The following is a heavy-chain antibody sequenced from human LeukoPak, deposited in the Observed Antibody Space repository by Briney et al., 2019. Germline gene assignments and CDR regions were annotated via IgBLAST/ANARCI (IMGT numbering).Heavy chain of an antibody. CDR1: SVSLTNYY. CDR3: ARDLGTATRSGFDP. CDR2: IFFSGTT. D-gene: IGHD6-13*01. J-gene: IGHJ5*02. V-gene: IGHV4-59*12. Sequence: SETLSLTCTVSSVSLTNYYWSWIRQPPGKGLEWIGYIFFSGTTNYNPSLKSRVTMSVDTSKNQFSLKLSSVTAADTAVYYCARDLGTATRSGFDPWGQGTLVTVSS.